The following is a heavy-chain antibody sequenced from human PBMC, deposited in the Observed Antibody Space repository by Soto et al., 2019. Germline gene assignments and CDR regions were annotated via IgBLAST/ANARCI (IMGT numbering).Heavy chain of an antibody. CDR1: GGSFSNYA. D-gene: IGHD3-22*01. V-gene: IGHV1-69*12. J-gene: IGHJ4*02. Sequence: QVQLVQSGAEVKKPGSSVKVSCKVSGGSFSNYAISWVRQAPGQGLEWMGGIIPIFGSATYAQRFQGRVTIHADESTRKAYMELSSLRSEDTAVYYCARDPRNYYDSSGFSNGDYWGQGTLVTVSS. CDR2: IIPIFGSA. CDR3: ARDPRNYYDSSGFSNGDY.